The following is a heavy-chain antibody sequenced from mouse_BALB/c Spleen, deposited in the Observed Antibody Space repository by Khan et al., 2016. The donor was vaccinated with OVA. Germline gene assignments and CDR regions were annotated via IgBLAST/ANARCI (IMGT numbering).Heavy chain of an antibody. CDR2: ITSGGSYT. CDR1: GFAFSSYS. V-gene: IGHV5-6-4*01. CDR3: TRDRNYYGSSFYFDY. Sequence: EVELVESGGGLVKPGGSLKLSCAASGFAFSSYSMSWVRQTPEKRLEWVATITSGGSYTFYPDSVQGRFTISRDNAKNTLYLQMSSLKSEDTSMYYWTRDRNYYGSSFYFDYWGQGTTLTVSA. D-gene: IGHD1-1*01. J-gene: IGHJ2*01.